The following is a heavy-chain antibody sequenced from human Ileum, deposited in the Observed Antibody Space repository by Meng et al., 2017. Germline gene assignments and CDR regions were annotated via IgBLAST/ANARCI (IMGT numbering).Heavy chain of an antibody. CDR2: ISYDGSNK. CDR3: ARSLGYGDYWSY. CDR1: GFTFSSYA. Sequence: QGQWVESGGGGVMPGRPRRLSCAASGFTFSSYAMHWVRQAPGKGLEWVAVISYDGSNKYYADSVKGRFTISRDNSKNTLYLQMNSLRAEDTAVYYCARSLGYGDYWSYWGQGTLVTVSS. V-gene: IGHV3-30*01. J-gene: IGHJ4*02. D-gene: IGHD4-17*01.